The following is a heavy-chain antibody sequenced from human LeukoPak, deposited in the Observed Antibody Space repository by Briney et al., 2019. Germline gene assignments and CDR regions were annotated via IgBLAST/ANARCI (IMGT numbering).Heavy chain of an antibody. V-gene: IGHV4-34*01. CDR1: GGSFSGYY. CDR3: AKFLAVIAARDSLYFQH. J-gene: IGHJ1*01. Sequence: PETLSLTCAVYGGSFSGYYWSWIRQPPGKGLEWIGEINHSGSTNYNPSLKSRVTISVDTSKNQFSLKLSSVTAADTAVYYCAKFLAVIAARDSLYFQHWGQGTLVTVSS. CDR2: INHSGST. D-gene: IGHD6-6*01.